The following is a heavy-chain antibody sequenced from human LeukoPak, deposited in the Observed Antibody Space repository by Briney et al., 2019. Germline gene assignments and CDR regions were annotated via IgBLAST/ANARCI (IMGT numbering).Heavy chain of an antibody. CDR1: GVSFDDYY. CDR3: XXXTAGHDY. Sequence: SETLSLTCAVSGVSFDDYYWSWVRQTPGKGLEWIGEINHSGYTNDSPSLKSRVTLSIDTSRKQFSLNLRSVTVADTGIYYFXXXTAGHDYWGQGTLVTVSS. V-gene: IGHV4-34*03. J-gene: IGHJ4*02. CDR2: INHSGYT.